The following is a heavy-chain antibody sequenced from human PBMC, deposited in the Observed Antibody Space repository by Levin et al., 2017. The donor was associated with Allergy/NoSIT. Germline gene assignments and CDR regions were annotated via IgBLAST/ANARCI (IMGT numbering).Heavy chain of an antibody. J-gene: IGHJ4*02. Sequence: SQTLSLTCSVSGGSISNYYWNWIRQPAGKGLEWIGRIHISGSTNYNPSLKSRVSVSVDTSKNQFSLKLTSVTAADTAVYFCSRSTYNSGPYEFWGQGTLVTVSS. D-gene: IGHD6-19*01. CDR3: SRSTYNSGPYEF. CDR2: IHISGST. V-gene: IGHV4-4*07. CDR1: GGSISNYY.